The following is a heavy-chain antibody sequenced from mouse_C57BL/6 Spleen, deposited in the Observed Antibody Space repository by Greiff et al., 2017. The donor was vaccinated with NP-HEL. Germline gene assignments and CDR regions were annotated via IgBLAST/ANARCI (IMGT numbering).Heavy chain of an antibody. CDR1: GFTFSDYY. Sequence: EVNLVESEGGLVQPGSSMKLSCTASGFTFSDYYMAWVRQVPEKGLEWVANINYDGSSTYYLDSLKSRFIISRDNAKNILYLQMSSLKSEDTATYYCARDRGAIYYGNYEAMDYWGQGTSVTVSS. J-gene: IGHJ4*01. D-gene: IGHD2-1*01. V-gene: IGHV5-16*01. CDR2: INYDGSST. CDR3: ARDRGAIYYGNYEAMDY.